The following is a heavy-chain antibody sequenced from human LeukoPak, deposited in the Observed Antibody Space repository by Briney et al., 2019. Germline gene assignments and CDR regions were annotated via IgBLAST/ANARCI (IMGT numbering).Heavy chain of an antibody. D-gene: IGHD1-26*01. Sequence: PGGSLRLSCVASGFTFGKYWMSWVRQAPGKGLEWVSVIYSGGSTYYADSVKGRFTISRDNANSLLYLQMNSLRAEDTAVYYCASGTIVGARGADNWGQGTLVTVSS. CDR1: GFTFGKYW. CDR3: ASGTIVGARGADN. CDR2: IYSGGST. V-gene: IGHV3-66*01. J-gene: IGHJ4*02.